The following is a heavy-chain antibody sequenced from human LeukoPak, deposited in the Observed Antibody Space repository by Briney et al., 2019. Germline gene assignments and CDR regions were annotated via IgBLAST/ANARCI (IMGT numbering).Heavy chain of an antibody. V-gene: IGHV3-21*01. J-gene: IGHJ6*03. CDR1: GFTFSNYN. CDR3: ARDPYNGNYGDYYYYMDV. Sequence: KTGGSLRLSCAASGFTFSNYNMNWVRQTPGKGLEWVSSITSSGAYIYYADSVKGRFTISRDNAKNSLSLQMNSLRAEDTAVYYCARDPYNGNYGDYYYYMDVWGKGSTVTISS. D-gene: IGHD1-26*01. CDR2: ITSSGAYI.